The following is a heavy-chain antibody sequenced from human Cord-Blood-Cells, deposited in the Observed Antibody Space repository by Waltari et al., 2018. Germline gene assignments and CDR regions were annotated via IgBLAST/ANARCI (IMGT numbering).Heavy chain of an antibody. D-gene: IGHD6-19*01. J-gene: IGHJ5*02. CDR1: GYTFTSYA. CDR2: ISPGNGNT. CDR3: ATYPASREQWLVKEDWFDP. Sequence: QVQLVQSGAEVKKPGASVKVSCKASGYTFTSYAMHWVRQAPGQRLEWMGWISPGNGNTKYSQKFQRRGTITRDTSASTAYMVLSSLRSEETAVYYCATYPASREQWLVKEDWFDPWGQGTLVTVSS. V-gene: IGHV1-3*01.